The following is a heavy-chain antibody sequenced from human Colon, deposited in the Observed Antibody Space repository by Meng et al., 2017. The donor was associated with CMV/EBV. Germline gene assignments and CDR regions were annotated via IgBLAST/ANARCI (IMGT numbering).Heavy chain of an antibody. J-gene: IGHJ1*01. V-gene: IGHV1-18*01. CDR2: ISAYTGDT. D-gene: IGHD1-26*01. Sequence: QCHLAQSGAEVKKPGASVKVSCKASGYTFTNYGISWVRQAPGQGLEWMGWISAYTGDTYYAQKFQGRVTMTTDTSTSTAYMELRSLRSDDTAVYYCVRESQSGSYIYLQHWGQGTLVTVSS. CDR3: VRESQSGSYIYLQH. CDR1: GYTFTNYG.